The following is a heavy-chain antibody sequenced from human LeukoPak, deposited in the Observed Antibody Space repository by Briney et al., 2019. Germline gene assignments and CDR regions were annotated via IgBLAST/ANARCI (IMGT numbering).Heavy chain of an antibody. J-gene: IGHJ5*02. V-gene: IGHV3-48*01. Sequence: PGGSLRLSCAASGFIFSSYSMNWVRQAPGKGLEWVSYISSSSSTIYYADSVKGRFTISRDNAKNSLYLQMNSLRTEDTAVYYCTRHVDYYDLWSGYAEFDPWGQGTLVTVSS. D-gene: IGHD3-3*01. CDR3: TRHVDYYDLWSGYAEFDP. CDR1: GFIFSSYS. CDR2: ISSSSSTI.